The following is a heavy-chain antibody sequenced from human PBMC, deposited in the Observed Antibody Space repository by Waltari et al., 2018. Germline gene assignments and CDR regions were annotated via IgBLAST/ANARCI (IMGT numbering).Heavy chain of an antibody. D-gene: IGHD3-10*01. J-gene: IGHJ2*01. CDR2: ISGLHDDT. CDR3: ATHFLSGSFQYFGL. V-gene: IGHV3-23*04. Sequence: EAQLVESGGGLEQTGGSRRLSCTASEFVFSNYDMAWVRQAPGKGLEWVSAISGLHDDTSYAGAVRGRFTVSRDDAKNTLYLQMDSLRAEDTAVYYCATHFLSGSFQYFGLWGRGTLVTVSS. CDR1: EFVFSNYD.